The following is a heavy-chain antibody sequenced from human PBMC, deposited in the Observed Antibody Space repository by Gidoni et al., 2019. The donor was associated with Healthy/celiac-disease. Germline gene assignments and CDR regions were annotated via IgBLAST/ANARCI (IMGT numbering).Heavy chain of an antibody. V-gene: IGHV3-23*01. CDR3: AKVGYYDSSGIGDY. CDR2: ISGSGGST. D-gene: IGHD3-22*01. Sequence: EVQLLESGGGLVQPGGSLRLSCAASGFTFSSYAMSWVRQAPGKGLGWVSAISGSGGSTYYADSVKGRFTISRDNSKNTLYLQMNSLRAEDTAVYYCAKVGYYDSSGIGDYWGQGTLVTVSS. J-gene: IGHJ4*02. CDR1: GFTFSSYA.